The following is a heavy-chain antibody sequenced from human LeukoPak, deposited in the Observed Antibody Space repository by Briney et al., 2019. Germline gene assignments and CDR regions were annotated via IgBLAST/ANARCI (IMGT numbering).Heavy chain of an antibody. Sequence: SETLSLTCTVSGGSISSYYWSWIRQPPGKGLEWIGYIYYSGSTNYNPSLKSRVTISVDTSKNQFSLKLSSVTAADTAVYYCARGYYDFWSGYSCDAFDIWGQGTMVTVSS. V-gene: IGHV4-59*01. CDR1: GGSISSYY. J-gene: IGHJ3*02. CDR2: IYYSGST. D-gene: IGHD3-3*01. CDR3: ARGYYDFWSGYSCDAFDI.